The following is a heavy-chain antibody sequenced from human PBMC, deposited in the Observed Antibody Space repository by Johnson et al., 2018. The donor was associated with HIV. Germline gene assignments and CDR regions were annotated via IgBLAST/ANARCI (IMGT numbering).Heavy chain of an antibody. V-gene: IGHV3-66*02. D-gene: IGHD3-16*01. J-gene: IGHJ3*02. CDR1: GFTVSSNY. CDR2: IFTVGDV. Sequence: VQLVESGGGLVQPGRSLKLSCAASGFTVSSNYMSWVRQAPGKGLAWVSVIFTVGDVYYADSVKGRFTISRDNSNKTVYLQMNSLGPEDTAVYYCAKPPSMGADAFDIWGQGTMVTVSS. CDR3: AKPPSMGADAFDI.